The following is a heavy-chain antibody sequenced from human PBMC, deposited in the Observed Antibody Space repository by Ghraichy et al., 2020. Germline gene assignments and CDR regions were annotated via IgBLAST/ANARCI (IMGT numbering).Heavy chain of an antibody. CDR1: GFTFSRYG. CDR2: IWFDGINK. Sequence: GGSLRLSCAASGFTFSRYGMHWVRQAPGRGLEWMTFIWFDGINKDYADSVKGRFTISRDNSRSTLYLQMNSLGVEDTAVYYCARVGRGGSHLGELSEEIDYWGQGTLVTVSS. V-gene: IGHV3-33*01. J-gene: IGHJ4*02. CDR3: ARVGRGGSHLGELSEEIDY. D-gene: IGHD3-16*02.